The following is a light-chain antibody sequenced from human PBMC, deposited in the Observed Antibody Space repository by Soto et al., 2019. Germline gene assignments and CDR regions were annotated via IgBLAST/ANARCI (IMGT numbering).Light chain of an antibody. V-gene: IGLV2-14*01. CDR1: SSDVGGYNY. CDR3: SSYTSSSTPHV. J-gene: IGLJ1*01. Sequence: QSALTQPASVSRSPGQSITISCTRTSSDVGGYNYVSWYQQHPGKAPKLMIYEVSNRPSGVSNRFSGSKSGNTASLTISGLQAEDEADYYCSSYTSSSTPHVFGTGTKVTVL. CDR2: EVS.